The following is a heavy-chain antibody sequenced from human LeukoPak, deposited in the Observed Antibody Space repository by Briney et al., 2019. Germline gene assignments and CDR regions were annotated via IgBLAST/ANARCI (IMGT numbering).Heavy chain of an antibody. CDR2: ISSSSSYI. CDR1: GFTFSSYT. D-gene: IGHD2-15*01. CDR3: ARGPARVEAY. Sequence: GGSLRLSCAASGFTFSSYTMNWVRQAPGKGLEWVSSISSSSSYIYYADSVKGRFTISRDNAKNSLYLQMNSLRAEDTAVYYCARGPARVEAYWGQGTLVTVSS. V-gene: IGHV3-21*01. J-gene: IGHJ4*02.